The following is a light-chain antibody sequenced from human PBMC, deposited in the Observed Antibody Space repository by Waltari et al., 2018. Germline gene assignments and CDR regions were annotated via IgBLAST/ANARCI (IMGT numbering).Light chain of an antibody. Sequence: QSALTQPASVSGSPGPSITISCWFQQHPGKAPKVMIYKVNHRPSGVSNGFSGSKSANTASLTISGLQAEDEADYYCSSYTRRSYWVFGGGTQLTVL. J-gene: IGLJ3*02. CDR3: SSYTRRSYWV. V-gene: IGLV2-14*01. CDR2: KVN.